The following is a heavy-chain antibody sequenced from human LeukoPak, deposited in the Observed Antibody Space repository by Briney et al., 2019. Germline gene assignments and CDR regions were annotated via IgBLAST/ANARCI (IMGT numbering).Heavy chain of an antibody. J-gene: IGHJ4*02. V-gene: IGHV4-61*01. CDR1: GGSVSSGSYY. Sequence: SETLSLTCTVSGGSVSSGSYYWSWIRQPPGKGLEWIGYIYYSGSTNYNPSLKSRVTISVDTSKNQFSLKLSSVTAADTAVYYCARGEKYYYDSSGYYLGYWGQGTLVTVSS. CDR3: ARGEKYYYDSSGYYLGY. CDR2: IYYSGST. D-gene: IGHD3-22*01.